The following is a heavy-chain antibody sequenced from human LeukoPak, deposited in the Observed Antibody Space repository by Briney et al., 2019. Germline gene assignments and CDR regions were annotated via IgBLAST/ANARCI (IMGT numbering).Heavy chain of an antibody. D-gene: IGHD3-3*01. CDR1: GFTFSSYA. CDR2: ISTNGDST. Sequence: GGSLRLSCAASGFTFSSYAMHWVRQAPGKGLEYVPGISTNGDSTYYANSVKGRFTISRDNSKNTLYLQMGSLRDEDMAVYYCARDTGSGYRHFDYWGQGTLVTVSS. J-gene: IGHJ4*02. V-gene: IGHV3-64*01. CDR3: ARDTGSGYRHFDY.